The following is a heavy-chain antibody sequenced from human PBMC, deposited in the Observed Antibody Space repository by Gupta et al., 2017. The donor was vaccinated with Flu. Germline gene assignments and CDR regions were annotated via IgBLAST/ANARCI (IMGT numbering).Heavy chain of an antibody. V-gene: IGHV3-21*01. Sequence: EVQLVESGGGPVKPGESMRLSCAASGFTFSSYTMNWVRQAPGKGLAWVSSISSSGSYIYYADSVKGRFTIFRDNAKNSLYLQMNNLRAEDTAVYYCARGTDYDYGDYAAYWGQGTLVTVSS. CDR2: ISSSGSYI. CDR1: GFTFSSYT. D-gene: IGHD4-17*01. CDR3: ARGTDYDYGDYAAY. J-gene: IGHJ4*02.